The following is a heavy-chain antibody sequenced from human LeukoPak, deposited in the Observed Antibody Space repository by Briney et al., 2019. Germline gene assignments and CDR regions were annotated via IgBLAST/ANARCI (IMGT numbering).Heavy chain of an antibody. CDR1: GYTFTSYG. CDR2: ISAYNGNT. D-gene: IGHD2-2*01. Sequence: GASVKVSCKASGYTFTSYGIGWVRQAPGQGLEWMGWISAYNGNTNYAQKLQGRVTMTTDTSTSTAYMELRSLRSDDTAVYYCARVRGGYCSSTSCYLGYWGQGTLVTVSS. CDR3: ARVRGGYCSSTSCYLGY. V-gene: IGHV1-18*04. J-gene: IGHJ4*02.